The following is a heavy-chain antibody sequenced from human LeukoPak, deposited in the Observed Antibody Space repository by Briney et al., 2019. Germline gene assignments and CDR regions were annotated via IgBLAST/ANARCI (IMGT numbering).Heavy chain of an antibody. CDR1: GGSFSGYY. CDR2: INHSGST. CDR3: ARQGQLWFGELSSPGGIDV. Sequence: SETLSLTCAVYGGSFSGYYWSWIRQPPGKGLEWIGEINHSGSTNYNPSLKSRVTISLDPSKNQVSLRLSSVTAADTAVYYCARQGQLWFGELSSPGGIDVWGKGTTVTISS. D-gene: IGHD3-10*01. J-gene: IGHJ6*03. V-gene: IGHV4-34*01.